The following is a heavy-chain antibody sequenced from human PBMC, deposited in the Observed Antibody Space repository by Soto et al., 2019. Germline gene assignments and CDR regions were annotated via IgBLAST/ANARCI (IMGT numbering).Heavy chain of an antibody. CDR3: ASQPAGWEPLYYYYGMDV. J-gene: IGHJ6*02. CDR2: IIPIFGTA. D-gene: IGHD1-26*01. CDR1: GGTFSSYA. V-gene: IGHV1-69*13. Sequence: SVKVSCKASGGTFSSYAISWVRQAPGQGLEWMGGIIPIFGTANYAQKFQGRVTITADESTSTAYMELSSLRSEDTALYYCASQPAGWEPLYYYYGMDVWGQGTTVTVSS.